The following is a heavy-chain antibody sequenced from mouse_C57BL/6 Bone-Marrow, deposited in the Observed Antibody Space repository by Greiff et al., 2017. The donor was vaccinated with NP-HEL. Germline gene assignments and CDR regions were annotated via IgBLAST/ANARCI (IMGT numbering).Heavy chain of an antibody. V-gene: IGHV1-69*01. Sequence: QVQLQQPGAELVMPGASVKLSCKASGYTFTSYWMHWVKQRPGQGLEWIGEIDPSDSYTNYNQKFKGKSTLTVAKSSSTAYMQLSSLTSEDSAVYYCARNYYYGSSNRYAMDYWGQGTSVTVSS. CDR3: ARNYYYGSSNRYAMDY. D-gene: IGHD1-1*01. CDR2: IDPSDSYT. CDR1: GYTFTSYW. J-gene: IGHJ4*01.